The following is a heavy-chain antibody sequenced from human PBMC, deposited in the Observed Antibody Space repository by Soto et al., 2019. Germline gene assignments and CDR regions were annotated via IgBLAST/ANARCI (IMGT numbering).Heavy chain of an antibody. Sequence: PGGSLRLSCAASGFTFSSYAMHWVRQAPGKGLEWVAVISYDGSNKYYADSVKGRFTISRDNSKNTLYLQMNSLRAEDTAVYYCASWWFGELLRKYVTHDAFDIWGQGTMVTVSS. J-gene: IGHJ3*02. V-gene: IGHV3-30-3*01. CDR2: ISYDGSNK. CDR1: GFTFSSYA. D-gene: IGHD3-10*01. CDR3: ASWWFGELLRKYVTHDAFDI.